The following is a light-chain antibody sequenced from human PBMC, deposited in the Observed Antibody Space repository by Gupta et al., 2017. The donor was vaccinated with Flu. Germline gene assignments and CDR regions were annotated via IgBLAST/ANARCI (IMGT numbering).Light chain of an antibody. Sequence: DIQMNQSPSSLSASVGDRVTITCRASQSISSYLNWYQQKPGKAPKLLIYAASSLQSEVPSRFSGSGSGTDFTLTISSLQPEDFAAYYCQQSYSTPPTFGGGTKVEIK. CDR2: AAS. CDR1: QSISSY. V-gene: IGKV1-39*01. CDR3: QQSYSTPPT. J-gene: IGKJ4*01.